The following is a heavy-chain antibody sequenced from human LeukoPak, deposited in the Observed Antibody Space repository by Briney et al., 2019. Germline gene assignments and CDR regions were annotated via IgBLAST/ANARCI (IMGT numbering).Heavy chain of an antibody. V-gene: IGHV4-34*01. CDR3: ARGPNIVVVVAATRRWFDP. CDR1: GGSFSGYY. D-gene: IGHD2-15*01. Sequence: PSETLSLTCAVYGGSFSGYYWSWIRQPPGKGLEWIGEINHSGSTNYNPSLKSRVTISVDTSKNQFSLKLSSVTAADTAVYYCARGPNIVVVVAATRRWFDPWGQGTLATVSS. J-gene: IGHJ5*02. CDR2: INHSGST.